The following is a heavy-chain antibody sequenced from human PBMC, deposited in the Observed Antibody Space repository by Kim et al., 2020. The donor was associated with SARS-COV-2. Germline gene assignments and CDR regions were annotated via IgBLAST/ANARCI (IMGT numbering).Heavy chain of an antibody. V-gene: IGHV7-4-1*02. CDR3: ARVLLWFGEPPDY. Sequence: YAQAFTGRFGFSLDTSVSTAYLEISSLKAEDTAVYYCARVLLWFGEPPDYWGQGTLVTVSS. D-gene: IGHD3-10*01. J-gene: IGHJ4*02.